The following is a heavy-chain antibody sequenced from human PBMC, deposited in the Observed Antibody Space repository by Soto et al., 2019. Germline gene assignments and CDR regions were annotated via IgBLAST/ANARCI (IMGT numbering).Heavy chain of an antibody. CDR2: ITPRSGRT. CDR3: ARAVATKTAPIDY. CDR1: GYTFTTYY. Sequence: QVQLVQPGAEVKNPGASVKVSCKASGYTFTTYYMHWLRQARGQGLEWMGIITPRSGRTSYEQKYQNRVTMTKDTSTSTVYMELSSLRSEYTADYYCARAVATKTAPIDYWGHGTLVTVSS. D-gene: IGHD5-12*01. V-gene: IGHV1-46*01. J-gene: IGHJ4*01.